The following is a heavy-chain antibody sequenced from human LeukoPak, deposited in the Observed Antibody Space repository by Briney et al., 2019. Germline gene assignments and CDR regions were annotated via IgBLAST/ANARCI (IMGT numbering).Heavy chain of an antibody. D-gene: IGHD3-22*01. CDR2: ISYDGSNK. CDR1: GFTFSSYA. CDR3: ARDRGYYFDY. Sequence: PGGPLRLSCAASGFTFSSYAMHWVRQAPGKGLEWVAVISYDGSNKYYADSVKGRFTISRDNSKNTLYLQMNSLRAEDTAVYYCARDRGYYFDYWGQGTLVTVSS. V-gene: IGHV3-30-3*01. J-gene: IGHJ4*02.